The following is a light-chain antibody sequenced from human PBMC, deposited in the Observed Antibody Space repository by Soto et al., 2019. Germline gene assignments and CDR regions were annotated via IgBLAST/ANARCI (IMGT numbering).Light chain of an antibody. CDR3: QQYDNWPLT. CDR2: GIS. J-gene: IGKJ4*01. V-gene: IGKV3-20*01. Sequence: ETVLTQSPGTLSLSPGERATLSCRASHTISSSYLAWYQQKPGQAPRLLMYGISRRATGIPDRFSGSESGTDFTLTITRLEPEDFAVYYCQQYDNWPLTFGGGTKVDIK. CDR1: HTISSSY.